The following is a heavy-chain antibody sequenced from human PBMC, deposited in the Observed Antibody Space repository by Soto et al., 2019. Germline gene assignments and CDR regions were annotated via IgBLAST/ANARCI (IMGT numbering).Heavy chain of an antibody. V-gene: IGHV1-3*01. CDR3: ARVLPDTAMVTWYYYYGMDV. J-gene: IGHJ6*02. CDR2: INAGNGNT. Sequence: GASVKVSCKASGYTFTSYALHWVRQAPGQRLEWMGWINAGNGNTKYSQKFQGRVTITRDTSASTAYMELSSLRSEDTAVYYCARVLPDTAMVTWYYYYGMDVWGQGTTVTVS. D-gene: IGHD5-18*01. CDR1: GYTFTSYA.